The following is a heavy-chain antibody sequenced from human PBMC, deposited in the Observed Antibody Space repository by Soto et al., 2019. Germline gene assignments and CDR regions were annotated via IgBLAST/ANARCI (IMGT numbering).Heavy chain of an antibody. J-gene: IGHJ6*02. CDR2: IWYDGSNK. CDR3: ARDRFSYCGGDCPMDV. CDR1: GFPFISYG. Sequence: RNLSCAPPGFPFISYGCTGFRQPPGRGLEWVAVIWYDGSNKYYADSVKGRFTISRDNSKNTLYLQMNSLRAEDTAVYYCARDRFSYCGGDCPMDVWGQGTTVTVSS. V-gene: IGHV3-33*01. D-gene: IGHD2-21*02.